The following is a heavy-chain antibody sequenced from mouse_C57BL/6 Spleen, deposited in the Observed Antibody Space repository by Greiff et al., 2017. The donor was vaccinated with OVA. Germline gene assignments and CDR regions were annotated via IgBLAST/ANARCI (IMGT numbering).Heavy chain of an antibody. J-gene: IGHJ3*01. D-gene: IGHD2-4*01. V-gene: IGHV1-64*01. CDR1: GYTFTSYW. CDR2: IHPNSGST. Sequence: VQLQQPGAELVKPGASVKLSCKASGYTFTSYWMHWVKQRPVQGLEWIGMIHPNSGSTTYNEKFKSKATLTADESSSTAYMQLSSLTSEDSADYYGARYKDYDGWFAYWGQGTLVTVSA. CDR3: ARYKDYDGWFAY.